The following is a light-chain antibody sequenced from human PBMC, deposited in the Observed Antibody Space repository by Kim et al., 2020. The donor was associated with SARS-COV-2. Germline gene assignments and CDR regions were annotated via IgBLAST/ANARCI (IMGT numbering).Light chain of an antibody. CDR1: QNLSSN. CDR3: QQYNNWPPYT. V-gene: IGKV3-15*01. CDR2: GAS. J-gene: IGKJ2*01. Sequence: VYPGERATPSCRASQNLSSNLAWYQHKPGQAPRLRISGASTRATGIPARFSGSGSGTEFTLTISSLQSEDFAVYYCQQYNNWPPYTFGQGTKLEI.